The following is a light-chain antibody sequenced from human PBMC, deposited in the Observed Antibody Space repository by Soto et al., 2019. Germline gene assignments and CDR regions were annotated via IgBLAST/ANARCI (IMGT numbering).Light chain of an antibody. J-gene: IGKJ4*01. Sequence: EIVLTQSPCTLSLSPGERATLSCRASQSVSSSYLAWYQQKPGQAPRLLIYDASNRATGVPARFSGSGSGTDFTLTISSLEPEDFAVYYCQQYNNWLPLTFGGGTKVDIK. CDR3: QQYNNWLPLT. CDR2: DAS. CDR1: QSVSSSY. V-gene: IGKV3D-20*02.